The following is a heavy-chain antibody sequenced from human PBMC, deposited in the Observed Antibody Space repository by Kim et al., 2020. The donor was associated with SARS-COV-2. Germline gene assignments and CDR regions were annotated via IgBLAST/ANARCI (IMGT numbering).Heavy chain of an antibody. CDR1: GYTFTSYA. V-gene: IGHV7-4-1*02. CDR3: ARVGSIAAAENGMDV. Sequence: ASVKVSCKASGYTFTSYAMNWVRQAPGQGLEWMGWINTNTGNPTYAQGFTGRFVFSLDTSVSTAYLQISSLKAEDTAVYYCARVGSIAAAENGMDVWGQGTTVTVSS. J-gene: IGHJ6*02. D-gene: IGHD6-13*01. CDR2: INTNTGNP.